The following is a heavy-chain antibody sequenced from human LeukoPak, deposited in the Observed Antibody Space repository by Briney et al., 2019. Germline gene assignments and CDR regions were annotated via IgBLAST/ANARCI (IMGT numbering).Heavy chain of an antibody. V-gene: IGHV4-34*01. J-gene: IGHJ4*02. Sequence: SETLSLTCTVSGGSISSYYWSWIRQPPGKGLEWVGEVNHSGSTYYNPSLKSRVTFSVDTSKKQFSLKLTSVTAADTAVYYRARAAYCSSTNCYGFDYWGQGTLVTVSS. CDR2: VNHSGST. CDR1: GGSISSYY. D-gene: IGHD2-2*01. CDR3: ARAAYCSSTNCYGFDY.